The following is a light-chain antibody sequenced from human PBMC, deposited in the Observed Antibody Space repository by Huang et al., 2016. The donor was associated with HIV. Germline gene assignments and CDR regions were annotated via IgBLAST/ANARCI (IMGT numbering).Light chain of an antibody. CDR2: DAS. Sequence: EIVLTQPPATLSLSPGERATLSCRASQSVSTLLAWYQQKPGQPPRLLIYDASNRATGIPARFSGSGSGTYFTLTISSLEPEDFAVYYCQQRANWPPLTFGGGTKVEI. CDR1: QSVSTL. V-gene: IGKV3-11*01. CDR3: QQRANWPPLT. J-gene: IGKJ4*01.